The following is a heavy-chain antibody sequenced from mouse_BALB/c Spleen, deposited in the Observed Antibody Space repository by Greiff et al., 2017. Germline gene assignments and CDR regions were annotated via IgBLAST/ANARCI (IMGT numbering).Heavy chain of an antibody. J-gene: IGHJ4*01. CDR3: ARHDYYGYAYAMDY. CDR2: ISSGGSYT. Sequence: EVKLVESGGGLLKPGGSLKLSCAASGFTFSSYAMSWVRQTPEKRLEWVATISSGGSYTYYPDSVKGRFTISRDNAKNTLYLQMSSLRSEDTAMYYCARHDYYGYAYAMDYWGQGTSVTVSS. V-gene: IGHV5-9-3*01. D-gene: IGHD2-2*01. CDR1: GFTFSSYA.